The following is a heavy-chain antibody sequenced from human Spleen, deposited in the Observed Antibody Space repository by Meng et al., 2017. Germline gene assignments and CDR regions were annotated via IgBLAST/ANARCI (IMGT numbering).Heavy chain of an antibody. D-gene: IGHD1-20*01. CDR3: ARAEGNWNFVY. J-gene: IGHJ4*02. Sequence: QVQLQESGPGLVKPSQTLSLTCTVSGGSINSRNWWSWVRQPPGKGLEWIGESYHSGSTNYNPSLKSRVTISVDKSKNQFSLNLSSVTAADTAVYYCARAEGNWNFVYWGQGTLVTVSS. CDR2: SYHSGST. V-gene: IGHV4-4*02. CDR1: GGSINSRNW.